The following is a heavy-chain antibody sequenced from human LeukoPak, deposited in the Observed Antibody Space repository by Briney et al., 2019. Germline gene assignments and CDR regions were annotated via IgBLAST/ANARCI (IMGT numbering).Heavy chain of an antibody. J-gene: IGHJ4*02. V-gene: IGHV4-34*01. CDR1: GGSFSGYY. Sequence: SETLSLTCAVYGGSFSGYYWSWIRQPPGKGLEWIGEINHSGSTNYNPSLKSRVTISVDTSKNQFSLKLSSVTAADTAVYYCARVRYYGSSGYPLFDYWGQGTLVTVSS. D-gene: IGHD3-22*01. CDR3: ARVRYYGSSGYPLFDY. CDR2: INHSGST.